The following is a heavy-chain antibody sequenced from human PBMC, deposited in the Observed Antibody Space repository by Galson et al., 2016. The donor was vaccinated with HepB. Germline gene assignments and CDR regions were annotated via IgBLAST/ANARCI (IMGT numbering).Heavy chain of an antibody. CDR3: FRRRASDGKGDAVDN. Sequence: SLRLSCAASGFTFRDYGMTWVRQAPGKGLEVVSSISRRGDSTDYAASVKGRITISRDDSKNTAYLLVNSLKTEDTAVYYCFRRRASDGKGDAVDNWGQGTLVTVSS. CDR1: GFTFRDYG. J-gene: IGHJ4*02. V-gene: IGHV3-23*01. CDR2: ISRRGDST. D-gene: IGHD1-26*01.